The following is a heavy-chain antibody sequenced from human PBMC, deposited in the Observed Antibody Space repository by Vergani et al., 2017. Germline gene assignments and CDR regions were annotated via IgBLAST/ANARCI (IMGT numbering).Heavy chain of an antibody. CDR3: ARMNDILEGFDY. J-gene: IGHJ4*02. CDR1: GFTFSSYA. V-gene: IGHV3-64*01. Sequence: EVQLVESGGGLVKPGGSLRLSCAASGFTFSSYAMHWVRQAPGKGLEYVSAISSNGGSTYYANSVKGRFTISRDNSKNTLYLQMGSLRAEDMAVYYCARMNDILEGFDYWGQGTLVTVSS. D-gene: IGHD3-9*01. CDR2: ISSNGGST.